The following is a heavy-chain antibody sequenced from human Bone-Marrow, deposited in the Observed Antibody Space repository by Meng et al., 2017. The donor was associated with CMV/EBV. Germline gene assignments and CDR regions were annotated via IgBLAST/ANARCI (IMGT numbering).Heavy chain of an antibody. CDR3: ARALAKTYYYDSNGYDYLDY. CDR2: INPNSGGT. J-gene: IGHJ4*02. V-gene: IGHV1-2*02. CDR1: GYTFTGYY. D-gene: IGHD3-22*01. Sequence: ASVKVSCKASGYTFTGYYMHWVRQAPGQGLEWMGWINPNSGGTNYAQKFQGRVTMTRDTSISTAYMELSRLRSDDTAVYYCARALAKTYYYDSNGYDYLDYWGQGTLVTVSS.